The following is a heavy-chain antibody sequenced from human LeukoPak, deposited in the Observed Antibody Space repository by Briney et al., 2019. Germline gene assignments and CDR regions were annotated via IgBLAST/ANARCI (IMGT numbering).Heavy chain of an antibody. CDR3: AVTWPLGYYYFDY. CDR2: IIPIFGTA. V-gene: IGHV1-69*05. J-gene: IGHJ4*02. D-gene: IGHD7-27*01. CDR1: GGTFSSYA. Sequence: SVKVSCKASGGTFSSYAIRWLRQAPGQGLEWMGRIIPIFGTANYAQKFQGRVTITTDESTSTAYMELSSLRSEDTAVYYCAVTWPLGYYYFDYWGQGTLVTVSS.